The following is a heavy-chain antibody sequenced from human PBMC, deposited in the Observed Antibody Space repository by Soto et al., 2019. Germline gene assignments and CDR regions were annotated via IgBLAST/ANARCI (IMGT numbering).Heavy chain of an antibody. CDR3: ARDRLLGDGGHNWDGS. D-gene: IGHD3-10*01. V-gene: IGHV1-69*01. CDR1: GTAFSSYA. Sequence: QVQLEQSGAEVKKPGSSVKVSCKAPGTAFSSYAFGWVRQAPGQGLEWMGGSIPVFRTTKYAQKLQDRLSITADESTSTIYMELSRLISEDTAVYFCARDRLLGDGGHNWDGSWGQGTLVTVSS. J-gene: IGHJ5*01. CDR2: SIPVFRTT.